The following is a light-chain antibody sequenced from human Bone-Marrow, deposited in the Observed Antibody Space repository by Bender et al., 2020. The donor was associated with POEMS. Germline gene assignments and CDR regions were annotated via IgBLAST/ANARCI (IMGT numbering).Light chain of an antibody. Sequence: SFELTQDPAVSVALGQTVRISCQGDSLRTSYPSWYQQKPGQAPILVFFDKSSRPSGIPDRFSASWSRDTSSLTITGAQAEDEADYYCCCRDSSRHHLEFGGGTKLTVL. CDR1: SLRTSY. V-gene: IGLV3-19*01. CDR2: DKS. CDR3: CCRDSSRHHLE. J-gene: IGLJ2*01.